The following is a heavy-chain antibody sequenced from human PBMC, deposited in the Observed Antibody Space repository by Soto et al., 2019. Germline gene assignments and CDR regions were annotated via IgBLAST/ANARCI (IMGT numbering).Heavy chain of an antibody. CDR1: GGSISSGGYS. CDR3: ARAGVVGATAQDY. J-gene: IGHJ4*02. V-gene: IGHV4-30-2*01. CDR2: IYHSGST. Sequence: PSETLSLTCAVSGGSISSGGYSWSWIRQPPGKGLEWIGYIYHSGSTYYNPSLKSRVTISVDRSKNQFSLKLSSVTAADTAVYYCARAGVVGATAQDYWGQGTLVTVSS. D-gene: IGHD1-26*01.